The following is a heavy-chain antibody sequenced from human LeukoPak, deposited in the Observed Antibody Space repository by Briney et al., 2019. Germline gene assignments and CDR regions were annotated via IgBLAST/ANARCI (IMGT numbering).Heavy chain of an antibody. J-gene: IGHJ4*02. CDR2: ISWNSGSI. D-gene: IGHD3-22*01. Sequence: GGSLRLSCAASGFTFDDYAMHWVRHAPGKGLEWVSGISWNSGSIGYADSVKGRFTISRDTAKKSLYLQMNSLRAEDTALYYCAAHSTYYYDSSGLDYWGQGTLVTVSS. CDR3: AAHSTYYYDSSGLDY. V-gene: IGHV3-9*01. CDR1: GFTFDDYA.